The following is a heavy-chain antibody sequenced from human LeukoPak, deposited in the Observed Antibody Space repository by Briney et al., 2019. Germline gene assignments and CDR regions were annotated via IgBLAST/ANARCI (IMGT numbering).Heavy chain of an antibody. D-gene: IGHD4-17*01. CDR1: GGTFSSYA. CDR3: ASYPHYGDYYRLDY. CDR2: IIPIFGTA. V-gene: IGHV1-69*05. J-gene: IGHJ4*02. Sequence: SVKVSCKASGGTFSSYAISWVRQAPGQGLEWMGRIIPIFGTANYAQKFQGRVTITTDESTSTAYMELSSLRSEDTAVYYCASYPHYGDYYRLDYWSQGTLVTVSS.